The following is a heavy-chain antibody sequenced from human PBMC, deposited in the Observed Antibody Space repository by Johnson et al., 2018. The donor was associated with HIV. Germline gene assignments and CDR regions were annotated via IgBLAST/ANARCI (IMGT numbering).Heavy chain of an antibody. CDR1: GFTFSSYA. Sequence: QVQLVESGGGLVQPGGSPRLSCAASGFTFSSYAMHWVRQAPGKGLEWVAVISYDGSNKYYADSVKGRFTISRDNSKNTLYLQMNSLRAEDTAVYYCASSEGARYSYGYPDSQGDAFDIWGQGTMVTVSS. D-gene: IGHD5-18*01. CDR3: ASSEGARYSYGYPDSQGDAFDI. CDR2: ISYDGSNK. V-gene: IGHV3-30-3*01. J-gene: IGHJ3*02.